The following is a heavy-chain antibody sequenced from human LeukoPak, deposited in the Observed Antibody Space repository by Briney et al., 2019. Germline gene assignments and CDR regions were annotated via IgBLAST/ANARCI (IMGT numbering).Heavy chain of an antibody. CDR3: ARGADYYGSGSPRLGMDV. Sequence: PSETLSLTCAVYGGSFSGYYWSWIRQPPGKGLEWIGEINHSGSTNYNPSLKSRVTISVDTSKNQFSLKLSSVTAADTAVYYCARGADYYGSGSPRLGMDVWGQGTTVTVSS. V-gene: IGHV4-34*01. CDR2: INHSGST. CDR1: GGSFSGYY. J-gene: IGHJ6*02. D-gene: IGHD3-10*01.